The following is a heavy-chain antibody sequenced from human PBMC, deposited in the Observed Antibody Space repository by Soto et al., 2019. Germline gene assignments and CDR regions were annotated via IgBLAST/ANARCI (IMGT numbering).Heavy chain of an antibody. CDR3: ATSYDSGFDP. D-gene: IGHD3-3*01. J-gene: IGHJ5*02. CDR1: GYSFSTYA. CDR2: ITPNNGYT. Sequence: QLQLMQSGGEAKNPGASVKFSCEASGYSFSTYAISWLRQAPGQGLEWMGLITPNNGYTNYAQKFQGRLILTTDIPSSTAYMELTGLRYDDTALYYCATSYDSGFDPWGQGTLVSVS. V-gene: IGHV1-18*01.